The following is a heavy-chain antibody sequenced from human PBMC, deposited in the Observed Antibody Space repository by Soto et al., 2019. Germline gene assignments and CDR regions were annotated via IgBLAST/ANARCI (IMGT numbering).Heavy chain of an antibody. CDR1: GFTFSSYA. Sequence: GESLKISCAASGFTFSSYAMSWVRQAPGKGLEWVSAISGSGGSTYYADSVKGRFTISRDNSKNTLYLQMNSLRAEDTAVYYCARESRSGWFIPLSRWGQGTLVTVSS. J-gene: IGHJ4*02. V-gene: IGHV3-23*01. CDR2: ISGSGGST. D-gene: IGHD6-19*01. CDR3: ARESRSGWFIPLSR.